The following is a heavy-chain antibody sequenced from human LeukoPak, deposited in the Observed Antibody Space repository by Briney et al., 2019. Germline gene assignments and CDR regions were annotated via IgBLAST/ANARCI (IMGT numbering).Heavy chain of an antibody. CDR3: ARDLEQYDFWSGYYPDY. CDR1: GYTFTGYY. CDR2: INPNSGGI. D-gene: IGHD3-3*01. J-gene: IGHJ4*02. V-gene: IGHV1-2*06. Sequence: ASVKVSCKASGYTFTGYYMHWVRQAPGQGLEWMGRINPNSGGINYAQKFQGRVTMTRDTSISTAYMELSRLRSDDTAVYYCARDLEQYDFWSGYYPDYWGQGTLVTVSS.